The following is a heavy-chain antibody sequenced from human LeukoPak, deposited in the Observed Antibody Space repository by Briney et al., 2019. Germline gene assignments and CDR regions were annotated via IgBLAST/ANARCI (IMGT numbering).Heavy chain of an antibody. CDR2: IANDGRDK. Sequence: GGSLRLSCAASGFTFSGYAMHWVRQAPGKGLEWVAVIANDGRDKHYPDSVKGRFTISRDNSKNTLYLQMNSLRAEDTAVFYCAKDSNLGAARYYFDYWGQGTLVTVSS. CDR3: AKDSNLGAARYYFDY. CDR1: GFTFSGYA. J-gene: IGHJ4*02. D-gene: IGHD6-6*01. V-gene: IGHV3-30*18.